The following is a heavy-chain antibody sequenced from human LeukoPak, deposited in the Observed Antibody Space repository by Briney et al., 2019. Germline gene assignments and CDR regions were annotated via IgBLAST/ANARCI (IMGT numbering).Heavy chain of an antibody. D-gene: IGHD3-9*01. CDR3: ARGSGYFDRAAFDI. CDR1: GFTVSSNY. V-gene: IGHV3-7*01. Sequence: PGGSLRLSCAASGFTVSSNYMSWVRQAPGKGLEWVANIKQDGSEKYYVDSVKGRFTISRDNAKNSLYLQMNSLRAEDTAVYYCARGSGYFDRAAFDIWGQGTMVTVSS. J-gene: IGHJ3*02. CDR2: IKQDGSEK.